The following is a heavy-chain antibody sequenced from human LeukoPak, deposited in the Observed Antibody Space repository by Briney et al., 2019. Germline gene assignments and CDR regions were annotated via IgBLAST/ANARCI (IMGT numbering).Heavy chain of an antibody. J-gene: IGHJ3*02. Sequence: SETLSLTCAVYGGSFSGYYWSWIRQPPGKGLEWIGEINHSGSTNYNPSLKSRVTMSVDTSKNQFSLKLSSVTAADTAVYYCARGRSITLLRGVAMSDGFDIWGQGAMVTVSS. CDR3: ARGRSITLLRGVAMSDGFDI. V-gene: IGHV4-34*01. CDR1: GGSFSGYY. CDR2: INHSGST. D-gene: IGHD3-10*01.